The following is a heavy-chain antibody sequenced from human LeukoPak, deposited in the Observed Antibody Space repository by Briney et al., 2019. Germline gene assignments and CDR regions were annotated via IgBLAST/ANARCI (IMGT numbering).Heavy chain of an antibody. CDR1: GFTFNSYA. CDR2: ISGSGGST. Sequence: GGSLRLSCAASGFTFNSYAMSWVRQAPGKGLEWVSAISGSGGSTYYADSVKGRFTISRDNSKNTLYLQMNSLRAEDTAVYYCAKEAYGSGSYYSSHFDYWGQGTLVTVSS. CDR3: AKEAYGSGSYYSSHFDY. V-gene: IGHV3-23*01. J-gene: IGHJ4*02. D-gene: IGHD3-10*01.